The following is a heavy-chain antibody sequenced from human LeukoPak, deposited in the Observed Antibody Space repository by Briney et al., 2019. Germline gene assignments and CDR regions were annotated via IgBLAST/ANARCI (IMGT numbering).Heavy chain of an antibody. CDR2: ISSSSYI. J-gene: IGHJ4*02. CDR1: GFTFSSYS. D-gene: IGHD3-10*01. CDR3: ARGPWGGSGFDY. Sequence: GGSLRLSCAASGFTFSSYSMNWVSQAPGKGLEWVSFISSSSYIYYADSVKGRFTISRDNAKNTLYLQMNSLRAEDTAVYYCARGPWGGSGFDYWGQGTLVTVSS. V-gene: IGHV3-21*01.